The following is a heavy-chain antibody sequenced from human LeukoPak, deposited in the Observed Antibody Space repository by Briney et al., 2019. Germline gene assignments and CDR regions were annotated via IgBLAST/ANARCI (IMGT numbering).Heavy chain of an antibody. Sequence: PGGSLRLSCAASGFTFSSYWMSWVRQAPGKGQEWVANIKQDGSEKYYVDSVKGRFTISRDNAKNSLYLQMNSLRAEDTAVYYCARDPPRYDSSGYFSWGQGTLVTVSS. D-gene: IGHD3-22*01. CDR3: ARDPPRYDSSGYFS. CDR1: GFTFSSYW. J-gene: IGHJ5*02. V-gene: IGHV3-7*01. CDR2: IKQDGSEK.